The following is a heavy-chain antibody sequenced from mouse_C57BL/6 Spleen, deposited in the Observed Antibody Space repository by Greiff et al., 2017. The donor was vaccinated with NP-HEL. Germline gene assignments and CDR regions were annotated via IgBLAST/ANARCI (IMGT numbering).Heavy chain of an antibody. CDR3: ARRTLLRSMDY. D-gene: IGHD1-1*01. V-gene: IGHV1-54*01. CDR2: INPGSGGT. Sequence: QVQLKQSGAELVRPGTSVKVSCKASGYAFTNYLIEWVKQRPGQGLEWIGVINPGSGGTNYNEKFKGKTTLTADKSSSTAYMQLSSLTSEDSAVYFCARRTLLRSMDYWGQGTSVTVSS. J-gene: IGHJ4*01. CDR1: GYAFTNYL.